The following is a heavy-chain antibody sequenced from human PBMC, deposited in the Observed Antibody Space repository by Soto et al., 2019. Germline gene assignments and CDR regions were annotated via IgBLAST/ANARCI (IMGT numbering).Heavy chain of an antibody. J-gene: IGHJ6*02. CDR3: ARDLGYALPDYGMDV. CDR2: INAGNGNT. Sequence: ASVKVSCKASGYTFTSYAMHWVRQAPGQRLEWMGWINAGNGNTKYSQKFQGRVTITRDTSASTAYMELSSLRSEDTAVYYCARDLGYALPDYGMDVWGQGTTVTVSS. D-gene: IGHD2-15*01. V-gene: IGHV1-3*01. CDR1: GYTFTSYA.